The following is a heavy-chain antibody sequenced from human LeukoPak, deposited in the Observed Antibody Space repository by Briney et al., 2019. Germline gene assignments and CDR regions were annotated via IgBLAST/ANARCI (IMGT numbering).Heavy chain of an antibody. J-gene: IGHJ3*02. CDR2: ISSISSYI. CDR1: GFTFSSYS. V-gene: IGHV3-21*01. Sequence: GGSLRLSCAASGFTFSSYSMNWVRQAPGKGLEWVSSISSISSYIYYADSVKGRFTISRDNAKNSLYLQMNSLRAEDTAVYYCARGQLWAFDIWGQGTMVTVSS. D-gene: IGHD5-18*01. CDR3: ARGQLWAFDI.